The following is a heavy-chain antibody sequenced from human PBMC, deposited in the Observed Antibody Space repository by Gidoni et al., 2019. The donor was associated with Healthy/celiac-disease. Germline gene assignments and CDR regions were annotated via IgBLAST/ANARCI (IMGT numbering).Heavy chain of an antibody. V-gene: IGHV3-23*01. D-gene: IGHD2-2*01. CDR2: ISGSGGST. CDR3: AKDLYVDMGEYQLPRGYFDY. Sequence: EVQLLESGGGLVQPGGSLRLSCAASGFTFSSYAMSWVRQAPGKGLEWVSAISGSGGSTYYADSVKGRFTISRDNSKNTLYLQMNSLRAEDTAVYYCAKDLYVDMGEYQLPRGYFDYWGQGTLVTVSS. CDR1: GFTFSSYA. J-gene: IGHJ4*02.